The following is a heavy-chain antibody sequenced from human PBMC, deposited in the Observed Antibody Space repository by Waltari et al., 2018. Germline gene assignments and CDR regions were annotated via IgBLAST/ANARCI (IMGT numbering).Heavy chain of an antibody. Sequence: QVQLVQSGAEVKKPGASVKVSCKASGYTFTSYYMHWVRQAPAQGLEWMGISNPRDNNTTYAQKFQGRVTMNRDTSTSTVYMELSSLRSEDTAVYYCARGLLNYYDSSGYYYYYYFGMDVWGQGTTVTLSS. CDR2: SNPRDNNT. CDR3: ARGLLNYYDSSGYYYYYYFGMDV. CDR1: GYTFTSYY. J-gene: IGHJ6*02. D-gene: IGHD3-22*01. V-gene: IGHV1-46*01.